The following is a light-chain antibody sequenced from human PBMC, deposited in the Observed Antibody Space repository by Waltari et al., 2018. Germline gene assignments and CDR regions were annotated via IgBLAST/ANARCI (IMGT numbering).Light chain of an antibody. CDR3: QQSYSTPDT. Sequence: DIQMTQSPSTLSAAVGDGVTMTCRASQSIINYLNWYQQKPGRAPKLLIFEASTVQPGVPSRFSGTGSGTDFTLTISSLQPEDLASCYCQQSYSTPDTFGQGTKVEIK. CDR2: EAS. J-gene: IGKJ2*01. CDR1: QSIINY. V-gene: IGKV1-39*01.